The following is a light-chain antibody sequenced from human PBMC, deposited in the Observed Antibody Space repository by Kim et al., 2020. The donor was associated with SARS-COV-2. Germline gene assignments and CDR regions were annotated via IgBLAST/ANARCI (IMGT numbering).Light chain of an antibody. V-gene: IGLV2-23*02. CDR1: LSDVGTFSL. CDR3: CSFTMNVTWV. J-gene: IGLJ3*02. Sequence: GQSITISCSGTLSDVGTFSLISWYQQQPGQAPRLIIFDISHRPSGISGRFSGSKSGNTASLTISDLQPDDEADYFCCSFTMNVTWVFGGGTQLTVL. CDR2: DIS.